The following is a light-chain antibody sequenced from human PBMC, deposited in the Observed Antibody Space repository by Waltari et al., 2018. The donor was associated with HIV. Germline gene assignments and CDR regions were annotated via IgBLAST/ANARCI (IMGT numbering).Light chain of an antibody. J-gene: IGLJ3*02. V-gene: IGLV2-11*01. CDR2: EVI. CDR1: SSDVGGYDS. Sequence: QSALTQPRSVSGSPGQSVTISCTGTSSDVGGYDSVSWYLQHPGKVPKLIIYEVIKRPSGVPDRFSGSKSGNTASLTISGLQTEDEAEYFCCSYAGTYTYVLFGGGTKLTVL. CDR3: CSYAGTYTYVL.